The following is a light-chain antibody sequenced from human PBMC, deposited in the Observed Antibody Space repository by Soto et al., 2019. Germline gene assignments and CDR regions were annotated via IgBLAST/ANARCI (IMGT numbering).Light chain of an antibody. Sequence: QSVLTQPASVSGSPGQSITISCTGTSSDVGGYNYVSWYQQHPGKAPKLMIYDVSNRPSGVSNRFSGSKSSNTASLTISGLQAEDEADYYCSSYTSSSTPKVVFGGGTKVTVL. CDR2: DVS. CDR1: SSDVGGYNY. V-gene: IGLV2-14*01. CDR3: SSYTSSSTPKVV. J-gene: IGLJ2*01.